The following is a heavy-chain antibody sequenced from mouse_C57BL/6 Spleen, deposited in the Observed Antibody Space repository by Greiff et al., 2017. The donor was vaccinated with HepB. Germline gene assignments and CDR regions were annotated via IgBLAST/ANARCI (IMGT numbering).Heavy chain of an antibody. CDR2: INYDGSST. J-gene: IGHJ2*01. V-gene: IGHV5-16*01. Sequence: EVMLVESEGGLVQPGSSMKLSCTASGFTFSDYYMAWVRQVPEKGLEWVANINYDGSSTYYLDSLKSRFIISRDNAKNILYLQMSSLKSEDTATYYCAREGAYYYGSSSYYFDYWGQGTTLTVSS. D-gene: IGHD1-1*01. CDR1: GFTFSDYY. CDR3: AREGAYYYGSSSYYFDY.